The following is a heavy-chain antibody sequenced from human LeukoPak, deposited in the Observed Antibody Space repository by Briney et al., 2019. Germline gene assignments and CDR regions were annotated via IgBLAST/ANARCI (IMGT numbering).Heavy chain of an antibody. CDR3: AKGKWLSESPLDY. CDR2: ISWNSGSI. CDR1: GFTFDDYA. J-gene: IGHJ4*02. V-gene: IGHV3-9*01. Sequence: AGRSLRLSCAASGFTFDDYAMHWVRQAPGKGLEWVSGISWNSGSIGYADSVKGRFTISRDNARNSLYLQMNSLRAEDTALYYCAKGKWLSESPLDYWGQGTLVTVSS. D-gene: IGHD3-22*01.